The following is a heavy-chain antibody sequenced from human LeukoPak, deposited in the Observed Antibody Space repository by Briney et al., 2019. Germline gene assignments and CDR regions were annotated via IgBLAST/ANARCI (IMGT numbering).Heavy chain of an antibody. J-gene: IGHJ4*02. Sequence: ASVKVSCKASGYTFTGYYMHWVRQAPGQGLEWMGWINPNSGGTNYAQKFQGRVTMTRDTSISTAYMELSRLRSDDTAVYYCAPSTPTESYFDYWGQGTLVTVSS. CDR3: APSTPTESYFDY. D-gene: IGHD4-23*01. CDR1: GYTFTGYY. CDR2: INPNSGGT. V-gene: IGHV1-2*02.